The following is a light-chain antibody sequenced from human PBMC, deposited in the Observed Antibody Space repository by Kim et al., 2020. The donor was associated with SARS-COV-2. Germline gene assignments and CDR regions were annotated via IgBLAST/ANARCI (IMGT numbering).Light chain of an antibody. CDR3: MQGTEWPYT. J-gene: IGKJ2*01. CDR1: QSLVYKDKNTY. CDR2: KIS. V-gene: IGKV2-30*01. Sequence: DAILTQSPRSLTVTVGQPASFSCRSSQSLVYKDKNTYLNWFHQRPGQSPRRLIYKISNRDSGVPDRFSGSGSDTDFTLRISRVAAEDVGVYYCMQGTEWPYTFGQGTKLEIK.